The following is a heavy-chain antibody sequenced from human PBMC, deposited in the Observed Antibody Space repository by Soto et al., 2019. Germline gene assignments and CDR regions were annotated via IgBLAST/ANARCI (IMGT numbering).Heavy chain of an antibody. CDR1: GSSFPTYW. D-gene: IGHD6-19*01. J-gene: IGHJ4*02. Sequence: PGESLKISCEGSGSSFPTYWIGWVRQMPGKGLEWMGVIYIGDSETQYSPSFQGQVTISADKSISTAYLQWSSLRAEDTAVYYCANYLTYSSGWTFDYWGQGTLVTVSS. CDR2: IYIGDSET. V-gene: IGHV5-51*01. CDR3: ANYLTYSSGWTFDY.